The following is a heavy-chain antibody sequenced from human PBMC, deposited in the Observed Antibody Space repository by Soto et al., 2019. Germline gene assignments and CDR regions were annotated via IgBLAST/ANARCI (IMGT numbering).Heavy chain of an antibody. D-gene: IGHD4-17*01. CDR2: ISSDGSEK. CDR3: AKGAVTTSLYYFDY. J-gene: IGHJ4*02. Sequence: GGSLRLSCAASGFTFSTYGVHWVRQAPGKGLEWVAVISSDGSEKYYAGSVKGRVSISRDNSKSTLYLQMDSLRAEDTAAYYCAKGAVTTSLYYFDYWGQGTLVTVSS. V-gene: IGHV3-30*18. CDR1: GFTFSTYG.